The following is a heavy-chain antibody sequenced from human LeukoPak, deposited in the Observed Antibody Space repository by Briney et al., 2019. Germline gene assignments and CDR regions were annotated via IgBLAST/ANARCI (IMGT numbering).Heavy chain of an antibody. CDR2: IYYSGST. Sequence: PSETLSLTCTVSGGSISSYYWSWIRQPPGKGLEWIGYIYYSGSTNYNPSLKGRVTISVDTSKNQLSLKLSSVTAADTAVYYCARGITIFGVVIPTYGMDVWGQGTTVTVSS. V-gene: IGHV4-59*01. CDR3: ARGITIFGVVIPTYGMDV. J-gene: IGHJ6*02. D-gene: IGHD3-3*01. CDR1: GGSISSYY.